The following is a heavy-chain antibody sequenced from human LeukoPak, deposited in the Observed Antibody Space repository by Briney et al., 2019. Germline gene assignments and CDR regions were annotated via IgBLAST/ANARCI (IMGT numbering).Heavy chain of an antibody. Sequence: GGSLRLSCAASGFTFDDYAMHWVRQAPGKGLEWVSGISWNSGSIGYADSVKGRFTISRDNAKTSLYLQMNSLRAEDTALYYCAKGRIFGVVIISDFDYWGQGTLVTVSS. CDR3: AKGRIFGVVIISDFDY. J-gene: IGHJ4*02. V-gene: IGHV3-9*01. CDR2: ISWNSGSI. CDR1: GFTFDDYA. D-gene: IGHD3-3*01.